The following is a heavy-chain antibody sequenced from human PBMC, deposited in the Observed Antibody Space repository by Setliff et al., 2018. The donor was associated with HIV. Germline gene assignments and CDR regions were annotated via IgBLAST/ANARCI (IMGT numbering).Heavy chain of an antibody. CDR3: ARELLRSWDGSENSYKPYYFDY. CDR1: GGSISSGSYY. CDR2: IYNRGST. Sequence: SETLSLTCTVSGGSISSGSYYWSWMRQPAGKGLEWIGHIYNRGSTYYNPSLKSRVTISVDTSKDQFSLKLSSVTAADTAVYYCARELLRSWDGSENSYKPYYFDYWGQGTLVTVSS. D-gene: IGHD3-10*01. J-gene: IGHJ4*02. V-gene: IGHV4-61*09.